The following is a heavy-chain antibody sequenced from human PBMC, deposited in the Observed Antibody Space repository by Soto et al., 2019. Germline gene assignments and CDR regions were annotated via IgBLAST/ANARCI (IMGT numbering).Heavy chain of an antibody. Sequence: QVQLVESGGGVVQPGRSLKLSCAGSGFTFGCSSIHWVRQAPGKGLDWMAVISYHGNAIHYADSVKGRFFISRDNSKNTAFLQMTGLRTADPDMYFCAAEPSVGAFRYWGQGTRVAVS. J-gene: IGHJ4*02. CDR2: ISYHGNAI. CDR3: AAEPSVGAFRY. D-gene: IGHD1-26*01. V-gene: IGHV3-30*04. CDR1: GFTFGCSS.